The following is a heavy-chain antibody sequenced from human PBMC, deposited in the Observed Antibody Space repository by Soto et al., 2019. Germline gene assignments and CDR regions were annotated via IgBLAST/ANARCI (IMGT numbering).Heavy chain of an antibody. CDR3: ARERGLATETHHYGLDV. CDR2: MSGRSGDP. CDR1: GYPFNKIA. J-gene: IGHJ6*02. V-gene: IGHV1-18*01. Sequence: QVQLVQSGGEVKKPGASVRVSCQASGYPFNKIAIHWVRQAPGHGLELLGRMSGRSGDPTCVPTVRDRVTMATDTSNYPAYMALRSLRSDDTAVYYCARERGLATETHHYGLDVWGRGTTVTV. D-gene: IGHD2-21*02.